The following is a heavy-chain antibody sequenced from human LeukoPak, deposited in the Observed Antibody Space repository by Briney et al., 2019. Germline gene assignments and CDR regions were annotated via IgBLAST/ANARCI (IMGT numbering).Heavy chain of an antibody. CDR1: GFSFSDYY. Sequence: GGSLRLSCAASGFSFSDYYMSRIRQAPGKGLEWISYISSSGSTIYYADSVKGRFTISRDNAKNSLYLQMNSLRAEDTAVYYCARDKLSSSWYDYFDYWGQGTLVTVSS. D-gene: IGHD6-13*01. CDR2: ISSSGSTI. J-gene: IGHJ4*02. V-gene: IGHV3-11*04. CDR3: ARDKLSSSWYDYFDY.